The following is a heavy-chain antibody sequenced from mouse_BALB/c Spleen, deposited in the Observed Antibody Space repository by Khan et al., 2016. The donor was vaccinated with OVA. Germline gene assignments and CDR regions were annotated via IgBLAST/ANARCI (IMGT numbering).Heavy chain of an antibody. CDR2: IYPGNINT. CDR3: AKDYYIVGDSMDY. V-gene: IGHV1S56*01. D-gene: IGHD1-1*01. J-gene: IGHJ4*01. Sequence: VQLQESGPELVKPGASVRISCKASGYAFTTYYIHWVKQRPGQGLEWIGWIYPGNINTKYNEKFKGKATLTADKSSSTVHMLVISMTSEASAVYFCAKDYYIVGDSMDYWGQRTSITVSS. CDR1: GYAFTTYY.